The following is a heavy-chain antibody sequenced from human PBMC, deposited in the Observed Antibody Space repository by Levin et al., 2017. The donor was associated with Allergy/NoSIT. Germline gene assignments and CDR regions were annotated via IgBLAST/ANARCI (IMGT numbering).Heavy chain of an antibody. CDR2: INQDGSQM. J-gene: IGHJ5*02. CDR1: GFTFSYFW. D-gene: IGHD4/OR15-4a*01. Sequence: GESLKISCAASGFTFSYFWMTWVRQAPGEGLEWVANINQDGSQMNFLDSVKGRFTISRDNAKNSLFLQMNSLTTEDTAVYYCARHGLTHSWGAVSWGQGTLVTVSS. V-gene: IGHV3-7*01. CDR3: ARHGLTHSWGAVS.